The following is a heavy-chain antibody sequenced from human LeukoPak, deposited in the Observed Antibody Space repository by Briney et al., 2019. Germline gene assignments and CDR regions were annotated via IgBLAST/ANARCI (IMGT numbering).Heavy chain of an antibody. D-gene: IGHD3-9*01. CDR1: GFTFSDYY. CDR2: ISSSSSYT. CDR3: ASSSYDILTGYYQGGDAFDI. Sequence: GGSLRLSCAASGFTFSDYYMSWIRQAPGQGLEWVSYISSSSSYTNYADSVKGRFTISRDNAENSLYLQMNSLRTEDTAVYYCASSSYDILTGYYQGGDAFDIWGQGTMVTVSS. J-gene: IGHJ3*02. V-gene: IGHV3-11*06.